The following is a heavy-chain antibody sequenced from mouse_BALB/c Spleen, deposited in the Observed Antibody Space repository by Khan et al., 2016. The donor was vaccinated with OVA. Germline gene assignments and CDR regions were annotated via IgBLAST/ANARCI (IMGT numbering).Heavy chain of an antibody. J-gene: IGHJ2*01. CDR1: GYSFTGYF. V-gene: IGHV1-20*02. Sequence: VQLQQSGPELVRPGASVKISCKASGYSFTGYFMNWVMQSHGKSLEWIGRINPHIGETFYNQRFKDKATLTVDESSSTAYMQLRSLASEDSAVYYCTRTYRSDFAYWGQGTMLTVSS. CDR2: INPHIGET. D-gene: IGHD1-1*01. CDR3: TRTYRSDFAY.